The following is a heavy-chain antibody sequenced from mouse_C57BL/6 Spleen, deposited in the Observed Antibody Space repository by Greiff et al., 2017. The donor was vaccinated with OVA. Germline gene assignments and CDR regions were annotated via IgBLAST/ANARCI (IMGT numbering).Heavy chain of an antibody. CDR1: GYSFTGYY. CDR3: ARSGSPYYFDY. V-gene: IGHV1-42*01. Sequence: EVQGVESGPELVKPGASVKISCKASGYSFTGYYMNWVKQSPEKSLEWIGEINPSTGGTTYNQKFKAKATLTVDKSSSTAYMQLKSLTSEDSAVYYCARSGSPYYFDYWGQGTTLTVSS. J-gene: IGHJ2*01. CDR2: INPSTGGT. D-gene: IGHD1-3*01.